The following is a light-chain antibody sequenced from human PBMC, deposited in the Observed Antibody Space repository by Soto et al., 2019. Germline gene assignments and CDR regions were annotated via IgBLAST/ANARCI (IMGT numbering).Light chain of an antibody. CDR3: QQYGGSPRVT. Sequence: EIVLTQSPGTLSLSPGERVTLSCRASQSVSSNYLAWYQQKPGQAPRLLIYSASSRATGIPDRFSGSGSGTDFNLTINRLEPEDFAVHYCQQYGGSPRVTFGGGTKVEIK. V-gene: IGKV3-20*01. CDR1: QSVSSNY. CDR2: SAS. J-gene: IGKJ4*01.